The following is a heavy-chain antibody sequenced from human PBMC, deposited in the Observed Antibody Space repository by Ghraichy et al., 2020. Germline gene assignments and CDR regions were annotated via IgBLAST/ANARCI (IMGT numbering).Heavy chain of an antibody. Sequence: SQTLSLTCAVYGGSFSGYYWSWIRQPPGKGLEWIGEINHSGSTNYNPSLKSRVTISVDTSKNQFSLKLSSVTAADTAMYYCARNLGGLPRGGYWGQGTLVIVSS. CDR3: ARNLGGLPRGGY. D-gene: IGHD4-23*01. V-gene: IGHV4-34*01. CDR1: GGSFSGYY. J-gene: IGHJ4*02. CDR2: INHSGST.